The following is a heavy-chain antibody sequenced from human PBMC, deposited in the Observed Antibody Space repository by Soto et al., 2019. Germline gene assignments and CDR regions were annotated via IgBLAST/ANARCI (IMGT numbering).Heavy chain of an antibody. V-gene: IGHV4-39*01. Sequence: SETLSLTSTVSGGSISSSSYYWGWIRQPPGKGLEWIGSIYYSGSTYYNPSLKSRVTISVDTSKNQFSPKLSSVTAADTAVYYCARLYWYLAVNSGMDVWGQGTTVTVSS. D-gene: IGHD6-19*01. J-gene: IGHJ6*02. CDR3: ARLYWYLAVNSGMDV. CDR1: GGSISSSSYY. CDR2: IYYSGST.